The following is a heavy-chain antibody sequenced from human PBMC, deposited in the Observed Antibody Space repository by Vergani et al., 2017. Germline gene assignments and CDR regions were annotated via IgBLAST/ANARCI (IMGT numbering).Heavy chain of an antibody. CDR3: ASGKYYSDSTSHFRGRYFDV. CDR2: SYNRGNG. V-gene: IGHV4-39*01. Sequence: QMQLQESGPGLVKAAETLSLTCTVSGDSIISRSYYWGWIRQPPGKGLEWIGSSYNRGNGDSSSSLKSRVTISADTSKNQFSLRLTSVTAADTAVYYCASGKYYSDSTSHFRGRYFDVWGRGTLVTVPS. J-gene: IGHJ2*01. D-gene: IGHD3-16*01. CDR1: GDSIISRSYY.